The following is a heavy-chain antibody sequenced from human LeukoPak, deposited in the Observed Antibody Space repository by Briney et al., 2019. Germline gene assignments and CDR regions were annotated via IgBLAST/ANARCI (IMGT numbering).Heavy chain of an antibody. D-gene: IGHD4-17*01. CDR2: MNPNSGNT. CDR3: ASSYGDHEGTIYY. V-gene: IGHV1-8*01. CDR1: GYTFTSYD. Sequence: GASVKVSCKASGYTFTSYDINWVRQATGQGLEWMGWMNPNSGNTGYAQKFQGRVTMTRNTSISTAYMELSSLRSEDTAVHYCASSYGDHEGTIYYWGQGTLVTVSS. J-gene: IGHJ4*02.